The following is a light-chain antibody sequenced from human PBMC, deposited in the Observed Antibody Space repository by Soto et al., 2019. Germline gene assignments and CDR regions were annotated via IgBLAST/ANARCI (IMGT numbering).Light chain of an antibody. CDR2: TAS. CDR1: QNIRTY. J-gene: IGKJ2*03. CDR3: QQTSSTLDS. Sequence: DIQVTQSPSSLSASVGDRVTITCRASQNIRTYLNWYQQRPGKPPKLLIHTASTLQSGVPSRLSGSGSGTDFTLTISCLQPEDFATYYCQQTSSTLDSFGQGTKLEIK. V-gene: IGKV1-39*01.